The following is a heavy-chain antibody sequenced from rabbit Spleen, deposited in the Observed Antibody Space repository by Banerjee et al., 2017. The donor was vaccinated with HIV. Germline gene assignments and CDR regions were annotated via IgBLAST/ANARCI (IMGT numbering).Heavy chain of an antibody. Sequence: QVKETGGGLVQPGGSLTLSCKASGFDFRRYYLTWVRQAPGKGLEWIGVIDVGEGGTDYASWVNGRFTISSDNAQNTVDLQMSGLTAADTATYFCAREGPTTTFAFDLWGPGTLVTV. CDR2: IDVGEGGT. V-gene: IGHV1S7*01. CDR3: AREGPTTTFAFDL. J-gene: IGHJ4*01. CDR1: GFDFRRYY. D-gene: IGHD1-1*01.